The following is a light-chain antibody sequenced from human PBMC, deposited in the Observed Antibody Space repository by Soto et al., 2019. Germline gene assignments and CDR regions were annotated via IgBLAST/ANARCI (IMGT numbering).Light chain of an antibody. CDR2: SAS. J-gene: IGKJ3*01. Sequence: VISMTQSPSLLSASTGDRVTISCRMSQDIKNYLAWYQQSPGKAPALLIYSASTLQNGVPSRFSGSWSGTDFTLTISRLQSEDFATYYCQQYYSFPFTFGPGTKVDV. V-gene: IGKV1D-8*01. CDR1: QDIKNY. CDR3: QQYYSFPFT.